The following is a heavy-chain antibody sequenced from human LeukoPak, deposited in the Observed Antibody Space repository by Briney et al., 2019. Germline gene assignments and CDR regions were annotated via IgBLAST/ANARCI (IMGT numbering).Heavy chain of an antibody. CDR2: ISSSSTTI. V-gene: IGHV3-48*02. J-gene: IGHJ4*02. CDR3: ARRAFTGYTYGLDS. Sequence: PGGSLRLSCAASGXTFSVYSMNWVRQAPGKGLEWVSYISSSSTTIYYADSVKGRFTISRDNAKNSLYLQMNSLKDDDTAVYFCARRAFTGYTYGLDSWGQGTLVTVSS. D-gene: IGHD5-18*01. CDR1: GXTFSVYS.